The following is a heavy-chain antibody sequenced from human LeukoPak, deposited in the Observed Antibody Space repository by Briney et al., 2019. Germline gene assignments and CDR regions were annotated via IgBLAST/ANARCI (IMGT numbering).Heavy chain of an antibody. CDR3: AKDSRDSSSWHFFDY. J-gene: IGHJ4*02. CDR1: GFTFDDYA. D-gene: IGHD6-13*01. V-gene: IGHV3-43D*03. Sequence: GGSLRLSCAASGFTFDDYAMHWVRQAPGKGLEWVSLISWDGGSTYYADSVKGRFTISRDNSKNSLYLQMNSLRAEDTALYYCAKDSRDSSSWHFFDYWGQGTLVTVSS. CDR2: ISWDGGST.